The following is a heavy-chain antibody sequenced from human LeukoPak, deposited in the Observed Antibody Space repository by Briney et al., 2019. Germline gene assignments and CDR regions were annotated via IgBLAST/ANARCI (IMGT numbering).Heavy chain of an antibody. D-gene: IGHD3-22*01. CDR1: GFTFSDYA. Sequence: GGSLRLSCAASGFTFSDYAMSWVRRAPGKGLEWVSHISGSGDSTYYADSVKGRFTISRDNSKNALYLQMNSLRAEDTAVYYCAKDLRTFYDSRGYYSPFAYWGQGTLVTVSS. J-gene: IGHJ4*02. CDR3: AKDLRTFYDSRGYYSPFAY. CDR2: ISGSGDST. V-gene: IGHV3-23*01.